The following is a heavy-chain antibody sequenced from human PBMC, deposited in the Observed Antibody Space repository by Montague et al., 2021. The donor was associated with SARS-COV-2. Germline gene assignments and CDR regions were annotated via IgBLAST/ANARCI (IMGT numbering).Heavy chain of an antibody. D-gene: IGHD2-21*01. V-gene: IGHV4-39*01. CDR1: GGSISSSSYY. CDR2: IYYSGST. CDR3: ARSWGRWPLWGYYFDY. Sequence: SETLSLTCTVSGGSISSSSYYWGWIRQPPGKGLEWIGSIYYSGSTYYNPSLKSRVTISVDTSKNQFSLKLSSVTAADTAVYYCARSWGRWPLWGYYFDYWGQGTLVTVSS. J-gene: IGHJ4*02.